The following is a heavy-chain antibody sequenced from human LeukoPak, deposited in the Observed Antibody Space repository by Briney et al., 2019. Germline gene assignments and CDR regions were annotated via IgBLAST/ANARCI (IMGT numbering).Heavy chain of an antibody. CDR1: GFTFSSYA. J-gene: IGHJ4*02. D-gene: IGHD2-15*01. CDR2: ISYDGSNK. Sequence: PGRSLRLSCAASGFTFSSYAMHWFRQAPGKGLEWVAVISYDGSNKYYADSVKGRFTISRDNSKNTLYLQMNSLRAEDTAVYYCARARYCSGGSCQGLLDYWGQGTLVTVSS. V-gene: IGHV3-30*04. CDR3: ARARYCSGGSCQGLLDY.